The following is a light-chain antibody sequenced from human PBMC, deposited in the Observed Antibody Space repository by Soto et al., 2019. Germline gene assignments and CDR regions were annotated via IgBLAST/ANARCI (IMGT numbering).Light chain of an antibody. V-gene: IGKV1-39*01. Sequence: DIQMTQSPSSMSESLVERVNITCRASQSISSYLNWYQQKPGKAPKLLIYAASSLQSGVPSRFSGSGSGTEFTLTISSLQPDDFATYYCQQYNNYPRTFGQGTKVDI. CDR1: QSISSY. CDR2: AAS. J-gene: IGKJ1*01. CDR3: QQYNNYPRT.